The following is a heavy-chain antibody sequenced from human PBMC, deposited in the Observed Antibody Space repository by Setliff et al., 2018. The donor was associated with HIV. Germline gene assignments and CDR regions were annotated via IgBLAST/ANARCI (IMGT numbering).Heavy chain of an antibody. Sequence: SETLSLTCNVSPGSITVYYWTWVRQPPGRGLEWIGYVSHSAGTSYSPSLNSRVTMSVDPSRDQFSLKLRSVTAADTAVYYCARCSVGWSREENPRPDGAFHIWGQGTMVTVSS. CDR1: PGSITVYY. V-gene: IGHV4-59*08. CDR3: ARCSVGWSREENPRPDGAFHI. J-gene: IGHJ3*02. D-gene: IGHD3-3*01. CDR2: VSHSAGT.